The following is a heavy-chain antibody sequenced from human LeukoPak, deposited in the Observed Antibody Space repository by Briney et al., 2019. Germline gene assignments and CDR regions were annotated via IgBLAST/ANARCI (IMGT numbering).Heavy chain of an antibody. J-gene: IGHJ5*02. V-gene: IGHV3-23*01. CDR3: AKEPREYCSTTSCPNWIDP. CDR2: ISGSGGST. CDR1: GFIFSSYA. D-gene: IGHD2-2*01. Sequence: GGSLRLSCAASGFIFSSYAMSWVRQAPGKGLEWVSTISGSGGSTYYADSVKGRFTISRDNSKNTAYLQMSSLRVEDTAVYYCAKEPREYCSTTSCPNWIDPWGQGTLVTVSS.